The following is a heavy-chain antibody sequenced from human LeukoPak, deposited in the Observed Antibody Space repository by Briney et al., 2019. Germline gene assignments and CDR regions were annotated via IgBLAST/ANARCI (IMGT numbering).Heavy chain of an antibody. CDR3: ARDLLISTSLPRFDP. CDR2: ISAYNGNT. J-gene: IGHJ5*02. D-gene: IGHD2-2*01. V-gene: IGHV1-18*01. Sequence: ASVKVSCKASGYTFTSYGISWVRQAPGQGLEWMGWISAYNGNTNYAQKLQGRVTMTTDTSTSTAYMELRSLRSDDTAVYCCARDLLISTSLPRFDPWGQGTLVTVSS. CDR1: GYTFTSYG.